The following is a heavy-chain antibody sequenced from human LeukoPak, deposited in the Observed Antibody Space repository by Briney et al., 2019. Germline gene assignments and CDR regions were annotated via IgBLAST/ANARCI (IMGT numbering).Heavy chain of an antibody. CDR1: GYTFTNYA. CDR3: ARAILWFGELSSLGY. V-gene: IGHV1-3*01. J-gene: IGHJ4*02. CDR2: INAGNGNT. Sequence: GSVKVSCKASGYTFTNYAMHWVRQAPGQRLEWMGWINAGNGNTKYSQKFQDRVTITRDTSASTAYMELSSLKSEDTAVYYCARAILWFGELSSLGYWGQGTLVTVSS. D-gene: IGHD3-10*01.